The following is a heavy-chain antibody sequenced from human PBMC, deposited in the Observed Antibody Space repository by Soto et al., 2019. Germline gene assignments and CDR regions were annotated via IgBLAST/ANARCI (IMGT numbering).Heavy chain of an antibody. J-gene: IGHJ4*02. CDR2: IYYTGTT. V-gene: IGHV4-59*08. D-gene: IGHD3-10*01. CDR1: YASINNYH. Sequence: QVQLQESGPGLLKPSETLSLTCTVSYASINNYHWTWIRQPPGKGLEWIAYIYYTGTTNFNPSLKSRVTLAIDTSKNQFSPQLRSVTASDTAVYSCATLRGLGEVSPYFDSWGQGRMVTVSS. CDR3: ATLRGLGEVSPYFDS.